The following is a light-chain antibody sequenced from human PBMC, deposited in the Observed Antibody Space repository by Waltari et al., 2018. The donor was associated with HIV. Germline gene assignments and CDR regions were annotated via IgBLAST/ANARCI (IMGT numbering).Light chain of an antibody. CDR3: HSSDSSGTYV. J-gene: IGLJ1*01. V-gene: IGLV3-25*03. Sequence: YEPTSPPPVPPTPVQTARSPCFGTDLPNKSVYWYQQKPGQAPVLGIYKDNERPSGIPERFSGSSSGTTVTLTISGVQAEDEADYYCHSSDSSGTYVFGPGTQVTVL. CDR2: KDN. CDR1: DLPNKS.